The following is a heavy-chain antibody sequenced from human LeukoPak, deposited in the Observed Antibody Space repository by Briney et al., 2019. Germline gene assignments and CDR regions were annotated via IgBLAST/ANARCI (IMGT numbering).Heavy chain of an antibody. D-gene: IGHD3-10*01. J-gene: IGHJ6*04. V-gene: IGHV1-69*01. Sequence: GASVKVSCKASGGTFSSYAISWVRQAPGQGLEGMGWIIPIFGTANYAQKFQGRVTITADESTSTAYMELSSLRSEDTAVYYCAYYGSGSPLMIYGMDVWGKGTTVTVSS. CDR1: GGTFSSYA. CDR3: AYYGSGSPLMIYGMDV. CDR2: IIPIFGTA.